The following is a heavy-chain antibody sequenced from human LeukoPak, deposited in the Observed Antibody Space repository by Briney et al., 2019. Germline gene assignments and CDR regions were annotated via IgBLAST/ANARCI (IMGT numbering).Heavy chain of an antibody. Sequence: GGSLRLSCAASGFFFNTNAMSWVRQAPGKGLEWVSAISGSGGSTYYADSVKGRFTISRDNSKNTLYLQMNSLRAEDTAVYYCAKEFFRAVAGTALDYWGQGTLVTVSS. V-gene: IGHV3-23*01. CDR2: ISGSGGST. J-gene: IGHJ4*02. CDR1: GFFFNTNA. CDR3: AKEFFRAVAGTALDY. D-gene: IGHD6-19*01.